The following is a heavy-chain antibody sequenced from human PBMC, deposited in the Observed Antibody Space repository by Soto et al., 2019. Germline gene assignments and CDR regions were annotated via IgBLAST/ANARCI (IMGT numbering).Heavy chain of an antibody. J-gene: IGHJ4*02. CDR2: INHSGST. CDR1: GGSFSGYY. Sequence: SSETLSLTCAVYGGSFSGYYWTWIRQPPGTGLEWIGEINHSGSTNYNPSLKSRVTISVDTSKNQFSLKLTSVTAADTAVYYCARDKITGPFDYWGQGTLVTVLL. V-gene: IGHV4-34*01. D-gene: IGHD2-8*02. CDR3: ARDKITGPFDY.